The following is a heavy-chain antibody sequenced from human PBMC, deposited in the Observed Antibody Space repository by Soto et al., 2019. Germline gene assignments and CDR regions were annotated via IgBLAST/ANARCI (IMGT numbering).Heavy chain of an antibody. J-gene: IGHJ4*02. CDR3: AKSLSASPNYFFDY. CDR2: ISGSGGLT. V-gene: IGHV3-23*01. CDR1: GFPFSSYA. Sequence: EMQLLVSGGGWVQPGGSPRLSCAASGFPFSSYAMSWVRQAPGKGLEWVSGISGSGGLTYYADSVKGRFTISRDNSKNTLYLQMNSLIADDTAVYYCAKSLSASPNYFFDYWGQGTLVSVSS.